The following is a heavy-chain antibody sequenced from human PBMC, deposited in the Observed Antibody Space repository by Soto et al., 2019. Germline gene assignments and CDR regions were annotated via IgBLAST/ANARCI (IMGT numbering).Heavy chain of an antibody. Sequence: SETLSLTCSIYGGSFSGYYWSWIRQPPGKGLEWIGEINHSGNTNYNPSLKSRVTISVDTSNNQFSLKLNSVTAADTAVYYCASSGLAVLNVFYYPDMDVWGQGTTVTVSS. CDR1: GGSFSGYY. CDR2: INHSGNT. CDR3: ASSGLAVLNVFYYPDMDV. V-gene: IGHV4-34*01. J-gene: IGHJ6*02. D-gene: IGHD2-15*01.